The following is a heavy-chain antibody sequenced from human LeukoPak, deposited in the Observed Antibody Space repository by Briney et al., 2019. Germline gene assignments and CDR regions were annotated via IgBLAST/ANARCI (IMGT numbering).Heavy chain of an antibody. CDR2: IYPSSGYT. CDR1: GYTLTSNN. Sequence: GASVKVSCKASGYTLTSNNTHWVRQAPGQGLEWMGIIYPSSGYTRYAQKFQGRVTLTRDTSTSTVYMELSSLRSEDTAMYYCARDTGSYSASSWGQGTLVTVSS. V-gene: IGHV1-46*01. D-gene: IGHD1-26*01. J-gene: IGHJ5*02. CDR3: ARDTGSYSASS.